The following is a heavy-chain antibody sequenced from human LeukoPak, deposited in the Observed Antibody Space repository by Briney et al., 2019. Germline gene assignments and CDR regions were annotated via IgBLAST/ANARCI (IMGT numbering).Heavy chain of an antibody. J-gene: IGHJ4*02. V-gene: IGHV4-34*01. CDR3: ALYHFWSGYSTY. CDR2: INHSGST. CDR1: GGSFSGYY. D-gene: IGHD3-3*01. Sequence: SETLSLTCAVYGGSFSGYYWSWIRQPPGKGLEWIGEINHSGSTNYNPSLKSRVTISVDTSKNQFSLKLSSVTAAHTAVYYCALYHFWSGYSTYWGQGTLVTVSS.